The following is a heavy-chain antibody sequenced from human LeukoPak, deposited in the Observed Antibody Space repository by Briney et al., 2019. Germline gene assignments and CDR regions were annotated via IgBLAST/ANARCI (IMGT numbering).Heavy chain of an antibody. Sequence: GGSLRLSCAASGFTFSGYSMNWVRQAPGQGVEWVSSISSSSSTIYYADSVKGRFTISRDNAKNSLYLQMNSLRAEDTAVYYCAELGITMIGGFRGKGTTVTISS. CDR2: ISSSSSTI. D-gene: IGHD3-10*02. V-gene: IGHV3-48*04. CDR1: GFTFSGYS. J-gene: IGHJ6*04. CDR3: AELGITMIGGF.